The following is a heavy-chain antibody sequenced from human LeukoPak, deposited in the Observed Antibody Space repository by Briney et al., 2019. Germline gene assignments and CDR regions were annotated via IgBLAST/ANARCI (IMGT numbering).Heavy chain of an antibody. J-gene: IGHJ4*02. V-gene: IGHV4-31*03. CDR1: GGSISSGGYY. CDR2: IYYSGST. D-gene: IGHD3-10*01. CDR3: ARTLWFGEPYLDY. Sequence: SQTLSLTCTVSGGSISSGGYYWSWIRQHPGKGLEWIGYIYYSGSTYYNPSLKSRVTISVDTSKNQFSLKLSPVTAADTAVYYCARTLWFGEPYLDYWGQGTLVTVSS.